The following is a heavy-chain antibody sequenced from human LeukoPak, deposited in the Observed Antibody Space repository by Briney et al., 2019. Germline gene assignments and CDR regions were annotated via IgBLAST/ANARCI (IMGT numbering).Heavy chain of an antibody. CDR3: AKGGYSGYYYEYYFDY. Sequence: GGSLRLSCAASGLTVSGNFMSWVRQAPGKGLEWVSAISGSGGSTYYADSVKGRFTISRDNSKNTLYLQMNSLRADDTAVYYCAKGGYSGYYYEYYFDYWGQGTLVTVSS. D-gene: IGHD3-22*01. CDR1: GLTVSGNF. V-gene: IGHV3-23*01. J-gene: IGHJ4*02. CDR2: ISGSGGST.